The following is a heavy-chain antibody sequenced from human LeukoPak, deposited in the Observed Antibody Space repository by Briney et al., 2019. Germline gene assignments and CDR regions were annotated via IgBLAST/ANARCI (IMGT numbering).Heavy chain of an antibody. D-gene: IGHD1-1*01. J-gene: IGHJ4*02. CDR2: IKNDGSTT. CDR1: GFTFSSYW. V-gene: IGHV3-74*01. Sequence: GGSLRLSCATSGFTFSSYWMHWVRQPPGKGLVWVSRIKNDGSTTTYADSVKGRFTVSRDNAKNTLYLQMNSLRAEDTAVYYCARERKYDSNFDYWGQGTLVTVSS. CDR3: ARERKYDSNFDY.